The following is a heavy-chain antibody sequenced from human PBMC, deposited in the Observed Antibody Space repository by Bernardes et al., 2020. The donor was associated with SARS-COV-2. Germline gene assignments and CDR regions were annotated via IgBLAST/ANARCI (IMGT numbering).Heavy chain of an antibody. Sequence: SETLSLTCTVSGGSISSGSYYWSWIRQPDGKGLEWIGRIYTSGSTNYNPSLKSRVTISVDTSKNQFSLKLSSVTAADTAVYYCARHDILTGYYIDYWGQGTLVTGSS. V-gene: IGHV4-61*02. D-gene: IGHD3-9*01. CDR2: IYTSGST. J-gene: IGHJ4*02. CDR3: ARHDILTGYYIDY. CDR1: GGSISSGSYY.